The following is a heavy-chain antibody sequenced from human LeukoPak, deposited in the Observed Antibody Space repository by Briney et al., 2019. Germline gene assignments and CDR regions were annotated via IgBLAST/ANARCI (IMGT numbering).Heavy chain of an antibody. CDR2: ISSSSSYI. J-gene: IGHJ4*02. CDR1: GFTFSSYS. Sequence: GGSLRLSCAASGFTFSSYSMNWVRQAQGKGLEWVSSISSSSSYIYYADSVKGRFTISRENAKNSLYLQMNSLRAEDTAVYYCARDSDYGDQIDYWGQGTLVTVSS. V-gene: IGHV3-21*01. D-gene: IGHD4-17*01. CDR3: ARDSDYGDQIDY.